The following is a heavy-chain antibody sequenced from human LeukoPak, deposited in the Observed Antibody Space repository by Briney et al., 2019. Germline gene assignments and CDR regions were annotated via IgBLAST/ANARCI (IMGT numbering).Heavy chain of an antibody. CDR1: EFTFSSYS. J-gene: IGHJ4*02. CDR2: ITNSGNSK. D-gene: IGHD6-13*01. Sequence: GGSLRLSCAASEFTFSSYSMNWVRQAPGKGLEWVSYITNSGNSKSYADSVKGRFTISRDNTKNSLYLQMNGLRAEDTAVYYCAKTRPLDSSSWSHGDYWGQGTLVTVSS. V-gene: IGHV3-48*01. CDR3: AKTRPLDSSSWSHGDY.